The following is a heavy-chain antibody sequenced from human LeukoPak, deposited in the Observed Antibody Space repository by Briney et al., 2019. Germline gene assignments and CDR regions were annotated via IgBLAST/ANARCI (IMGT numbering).Heavy chain of an antibody. CDR2: ISYDGSNK. CDR1: GFTFSSYA. CDR3: AKGKGGTSFNYCFDY. J-gene: IGHJ4*02. Sequence: PGGSLRLSCAASGFTFSSYAMHWVRQAPGKGLEWVAVISYDGSNKYYADSVKGRFTVSRDNSKNTLYLEMNSLRAEDTAVYYCAKGKGGTSFNYCFDYWGQGTPVSVSS. D-gene: IGHD2/OR15-2a*01. V-gene: IGHV3-30-3*01.